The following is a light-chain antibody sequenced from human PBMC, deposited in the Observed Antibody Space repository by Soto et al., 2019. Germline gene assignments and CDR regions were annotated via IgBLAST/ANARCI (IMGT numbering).Light chain of an antibody. J-gene: IGKJ2*01. V-gene: IGKV3-20*01. CDR3: QQYFSASYT. CDR1: QSVASSY. Sequence: EIMLTQSPGTLSLSPGERATLSCRASQSVASSYLGWYQQKPGQAPRLLIYATSSRATGIPDRFSGSGSGTDFTLTISRLEPEDCAVYYCQQYFSASYTFGQGTKLEIK. CDR2: ATS.